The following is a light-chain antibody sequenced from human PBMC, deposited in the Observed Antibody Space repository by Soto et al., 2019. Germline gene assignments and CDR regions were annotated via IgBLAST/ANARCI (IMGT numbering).Light chain of an antibody. Sequence: ETVLTQSPGTLSLSPGERATLSCRASQSVSSTYLAWYQQKSGQAPRLLIYGASSRATGIPDRFSGSGSVTDFTLTISRLEPEDFAVYYCQQFGNSFYTFGQGTKLEIK. V-gene: IGKV3-20*01. J-gene: IGKJ2*01. CDR3: QQFGNSFYT. CDR1: QSVSSTY. CDR2: GAS.